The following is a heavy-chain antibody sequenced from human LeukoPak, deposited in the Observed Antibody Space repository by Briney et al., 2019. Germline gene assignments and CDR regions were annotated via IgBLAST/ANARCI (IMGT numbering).Heavy chain of an antibody. CDR1: GFTFTRHW. CDR3: GGSEDGYIDY. D-gene: IGHD5-24*01. J-gene: IGHJ4*02. V-gene: IGHV3-74*01. Sequence: GGSLRLSCAASGFTFTRHWMHWVRHAPGKGLEWVSRIKTDGTNTIYADFVEGRFTISRDNASNTLYLQMSSLRAGDTAVYYCGGSEDGYIDYWGQGTLVTVSS. CDR2: IKTDGTNT.